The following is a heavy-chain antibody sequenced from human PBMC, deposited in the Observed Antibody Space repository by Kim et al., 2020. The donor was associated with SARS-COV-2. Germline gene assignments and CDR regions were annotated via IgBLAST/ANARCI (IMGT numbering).Heavy chain of an antibody. J-gene: IGHJ6*02. D-gene: IGHD6-6*01. CDR2: ISAYNGNT. CDR1: GYTFTSYG. V-gene: IGHV1-18*01. Sequence: ASVKVSCKASGYTFTSYGISWVRQAPGQGLEWMGWISAYNGNTNYAQKLQGRVTMTTDTSTSTAYMELRSLRSDDTAVYYCARGAGQRVAYYYGMDVWGQGTTVTVSS. CDR3: ARGAGQRVAYYYGMDV.